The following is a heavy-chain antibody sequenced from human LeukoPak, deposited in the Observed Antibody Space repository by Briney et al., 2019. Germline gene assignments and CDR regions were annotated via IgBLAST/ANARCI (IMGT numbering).Heavy chain of an antibody. D-gene: IGHD3-22*01. CDR2: INPSGGST. J-gene: IGHJ3*02. Sequence: VASVKVSCKASGYTFTSYYMHWVRQAPGQGLEWMGIINPSGGSTSYAQKFQGRVTMTRDMSTSTVYMELSSLRSEDTAVYYCARDHYYDSSGYSGAFDIWGQGTMVTVSS. CDR3: ARDHYYDSSGYSGAFDI. CDR1: GYTFTSYY. V-gene: IGHV1-46*01.